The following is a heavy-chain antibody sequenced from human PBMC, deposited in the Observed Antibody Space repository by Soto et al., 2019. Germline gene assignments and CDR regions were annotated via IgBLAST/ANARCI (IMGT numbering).Heavy chain of an antibody. CDR3: ARQPPGGDDSFDV. D-gene: IGHD3-16*01. J-gene: IGHJ3*01. CDR1: GGSISNYY. CDR2: FYYSGTT. Sequence: QVQLQESGPGLVKPLETLSLTCAVPGGSISNYYWSWIRQTPGKRLEWIGYFYYSGTTKYNPSLKGRVTISEAPSKNQFSLELTSVTAADTAVYYCARQPPGGDDSFDVWGQGTMVTVSS. V-gene: IGHV4-59*08.